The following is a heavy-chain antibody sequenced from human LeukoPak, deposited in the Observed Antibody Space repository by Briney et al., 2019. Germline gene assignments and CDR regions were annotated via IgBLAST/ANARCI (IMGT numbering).Heavy chain of an antibody. CDR2: IYYSGRT. CDR3: ARHPGITAAGTGFDI. J-gene: IGHJ3*02. V-gene: IGHV4-39*01. D-gene: IGHD6-13*01. CDR1: GGSISSSTSY. Sequence: SETLSLTRTVSGGSISSSTSYWGRIRQPPGKGLEWMGSIYYSGRTYYNPSLKSRLTISVDTSKNQFSLKLSSVTAADTAVYYCARHPGITAAGTGFDIWGQGTMVTVSS.